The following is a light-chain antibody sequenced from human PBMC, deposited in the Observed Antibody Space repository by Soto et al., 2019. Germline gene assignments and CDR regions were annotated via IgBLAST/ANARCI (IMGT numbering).Light chain of an antibody. J-gene: IGLJ1*01. CDR1: SRDVGAFKY. CDR3: SSYSSTSVSYV. V-gene: IGLV2-14*01. Sequence: QSVLTQPASVSGSPGQSITITGAGTSRDVGAFKYVSWYQQHPGNAPKLLMFDVTNRPSGVSDRSSGSKSGNTASLTISGLQAEDEADYYCSSYSSTSVSYVFGTGTKVTVL. CDR2: DVT.